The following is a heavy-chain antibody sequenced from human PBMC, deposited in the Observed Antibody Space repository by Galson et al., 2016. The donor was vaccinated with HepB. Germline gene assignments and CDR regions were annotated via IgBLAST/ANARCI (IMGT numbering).Heavy chain of an antibody. CDR1: GYTFTSYY. CDR2: INPSGGSI. Sequence: SVKVSCKASGYTFTSYYMHWVRQAPGQGLEWMGIINPSGGSISYAQKFQDRVTMTRDTSTSTVYMELSSLRSEDTAFYYCTRDPESATAYWGQGTLVTVSS. CDR3: TRDPESATAY. V-gene: IGHV1-46*01. J-gene: IGHJ4*02.